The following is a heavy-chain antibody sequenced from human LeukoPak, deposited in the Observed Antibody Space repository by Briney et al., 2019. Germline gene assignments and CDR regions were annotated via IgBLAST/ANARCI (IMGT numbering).Heavy chain of an antibody. D-gene: IGHD6-25*01. CDR3: ARQSTIAAARIDP. CDR1: GGSISDSNYY. J-gene: IGHJ5*02. CDR2: IYYSGSA. Sequence: SETLSLTCTVSGGSISDSNYYWGWIRQPPGRGPEWIANIYYSGSAYYSPSLKSRVTVSIDTSKNQFSLKLNSVTAADTAVYYCARQSTIAAARIDPWGQGTLVTVSS. V-gene: IGHV4-39*01.